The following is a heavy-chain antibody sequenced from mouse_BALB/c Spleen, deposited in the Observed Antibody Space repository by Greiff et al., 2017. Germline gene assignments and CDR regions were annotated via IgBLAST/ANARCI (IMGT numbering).Heavy chain of an antibody. Sequence: EVQRVESGGGLVQPGGSLKLSCAASGFTFSSYGMSWVRQTPDKRLELVATINSNGGSTYYPDSVKGRFTISRDNAKNTLYLQMSSLKSEDTAMYYCARELGRDYYAMDYWGQGTSVTVSS. J-gene: IGHJ4*01. D-gene: IGHD4-1*01. CDR2: INSNGGST. CDR1: GFTFSSYG. V-gene: IGHV5-6-3*01. CDR3: ARELGRDYYAMDY.